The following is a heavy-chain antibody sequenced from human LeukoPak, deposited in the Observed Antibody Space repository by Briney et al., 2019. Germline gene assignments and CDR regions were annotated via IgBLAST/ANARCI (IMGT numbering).Heavy chain of an antibody. J-gene: IGHJ4*02. V-gene: IGHV1-2*02. Sequence: ASVKVSCKASGYTFTGCYMHWVRQAPGQGLEWMGWINPNSGGTNYAQKFQGRVTMTRDTSISTAYMELSRLRSDDTAVYYCARDNARIAVAAYYFDYWGQGTLVTVSS. CDR1: GYTFTGCY. D-gene: IGHD6-19*01. CDR2: INPNSGGT. CDR3: ARDNARIAVAAYYFDY.